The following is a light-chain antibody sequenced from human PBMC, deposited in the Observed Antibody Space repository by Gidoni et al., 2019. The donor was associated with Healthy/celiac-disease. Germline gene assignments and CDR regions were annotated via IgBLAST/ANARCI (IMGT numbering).Light chain of an antibody. V-gene: IGLV1-47*01. CDR3: AAWDDSLSAWV. J-gene: IGLJ3*02. CDR2: RNN. Sequence: QSVLTQPPSASGTPGQRVTISCSGSSSNIGSNYVYWYQQLPGPAPKLLIYRNNQRPSGFPDRFSGSKSGTSASLAISGLRSEDEADYYCAAWDDSLSAWVFGGGTKLTVL. CDR1: SSNIGSNY.